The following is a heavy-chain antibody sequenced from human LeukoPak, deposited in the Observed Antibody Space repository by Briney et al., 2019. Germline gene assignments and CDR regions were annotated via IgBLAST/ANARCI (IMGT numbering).Heavy chain of an antibody. CDR2: INHSGST. V-gene: IGHV4-34*01. Sequence: KPSETLSLTCAVYGGSFRGYYWGWIRQPPGKGLEWIGEINHSGSTNYNPSLKSRVTISVDTSKNQFSLKLSSVTAADTAVYYCARTSISGIAVAGFDYWGQGTLVTVSS. D-gene: IGHD6-19*01. J-gene: IGHJ4*02. CDR3: ARTSISGIAVAGFDY. CDR1: GGSFRGYY.